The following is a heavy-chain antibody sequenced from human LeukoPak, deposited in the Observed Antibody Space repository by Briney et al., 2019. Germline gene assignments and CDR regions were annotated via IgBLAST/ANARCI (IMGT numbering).Heavy chain of an antibody. V-gene: IGHV3-21*01. CDR3: ARHGTTLDY. J-gene: IGHJ4*02. Sequence: GGSLRLSCAASGFTFSSYSMNWVRQAPGKGLEWVSSISSSSSYIYHADSVKGRFTISRDNAKNSLYLQMNSLRAEDTAVYYCARHGTTLDYWGQGTLVTVSS. CDR2: ISSSSSYI. CDR1: GFTFSSYS. D-gene: IGHD4-23*01.